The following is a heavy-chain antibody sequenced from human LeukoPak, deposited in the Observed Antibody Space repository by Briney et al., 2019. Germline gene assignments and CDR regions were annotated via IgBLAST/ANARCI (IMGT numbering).Heavy chain of an antibody. CDR3: ARDSPEGYTYGHYYYYMDV. D-gene: IGHD5-18*01. Sequence: SETLSLTCIVSGGSINSYYWAWLRQPAGKGLEWIGRIWSSGGTCRSGGTNYNPSLTSRLTMSVDTSKNQFSLKLSSVTAADTAVYYCARDSPEGYTYGHYYYYMDVWGKGTTVTVSS. CDR2: IWSSGGTCRSGGT. CDR1: GGSINSYY. V-gene: IGHV4-4*07. J-gene: IGHJ6*03.